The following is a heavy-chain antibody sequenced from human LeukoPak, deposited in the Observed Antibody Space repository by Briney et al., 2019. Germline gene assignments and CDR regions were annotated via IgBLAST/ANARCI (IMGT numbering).Heavy chain of an antibody. V-gene: IGHV3-21*01. D-gene: IGHD3-10*01. J-gene: IGHJ4*02. CDR2: ISSSSRYT. CDR3: ARGRPATTSDYGSGSYDY. Sequence: GGSLRLSCAASEFPFSTYNMNWVRQAPGKGLEWVSSISSSSRYTNYADSVRGRFTISRDNAKNSLYLQMNSLRAEDTAVYYCARGRPATTSDYGSGSYDYWGQGTRVTVSS. CDR1: EFPFSTYN.